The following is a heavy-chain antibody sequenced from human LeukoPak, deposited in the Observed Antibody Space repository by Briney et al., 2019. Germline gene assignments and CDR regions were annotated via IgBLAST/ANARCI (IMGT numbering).Heavy chain of an antibody. J-gene: IGHJ4*02. CDR1: GFTFSSYG. Sequence: GRSLRPSCAASGFTFSSYGMHWVRQAPGKGREWVAVISYDGSNKYYPHSVKGRFTISRDNSKNTLYLQMNSLRAEDTAVYYCAKQMDHVHSSSWWWGFDYWGQGTLVTVSS. CDR3: AKQMDHVHSSSWWWGFDY. V-gene: IGHV3-30*18. D-gene: IGHD6-13*01. CDR2: ISYDGSNK.